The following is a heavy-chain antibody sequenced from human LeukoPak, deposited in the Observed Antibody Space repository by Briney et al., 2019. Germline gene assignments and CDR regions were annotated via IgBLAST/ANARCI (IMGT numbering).Heavy chain of an antibody. CDR2: IYPGDSDT. V-gene: IGHV5-51*01. CDR3: ARHLSSRWHEESFDY. D-gene: IGHD6-19*01. J-gene: IGHJ4*02. Sequence: GESLKISCKGSGYSFTSYWIGWVRQMPGKGLEWMGIIYPGDSDTRYSPSFQGQVTISADKSISTAYLQWSSLKASDTAMYYCARHLSSRWHEESFDYWGQGTLVTVSS. CDR1: GYSFTSYW.